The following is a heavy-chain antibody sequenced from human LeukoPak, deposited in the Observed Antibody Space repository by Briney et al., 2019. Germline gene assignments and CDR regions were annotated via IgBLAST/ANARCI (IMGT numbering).Heavy chain of an antibody. D-gene: IGHD6-6*01. CDR2: MNPNSGNT. CDR3: ARIPTTSIAA. V-gene: IGHV1-8*02. Sequence: ASVTVSCKASGGTFSSYAINWVRQATGQGLEWMGWMNPNSGNTGYAQKFQGRVTMTRNTSISTAYMELSSLRSEDTAVYYCARIPTTSIAAWGQGTMVTVSS. J-gene: IGHJ3*01. CDR1: GGTFSSYA.